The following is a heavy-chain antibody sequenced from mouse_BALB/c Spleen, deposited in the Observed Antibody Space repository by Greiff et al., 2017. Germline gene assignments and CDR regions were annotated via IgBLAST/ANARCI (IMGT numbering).Heavy chain of an antibody. CDR2: ISDGGSYT. D-gene: IGHD3-3*01. V-gene: IGHV5-4*02. CDR3: ARGRGYYFDY. J-gene: IGHJ2*01. CDR1: GFTFSDYY. Sequence: DVMLVESGGGLVKPGGSLKLSCAASGFTFSDYYMYWVRQTPEKRLEWVATISDGGSYTYYPDSVKGRFTISRDNAKNNLYLQMSSLKSEDTAMYYCARGRGYYFDYWGQGTTLTVSS.